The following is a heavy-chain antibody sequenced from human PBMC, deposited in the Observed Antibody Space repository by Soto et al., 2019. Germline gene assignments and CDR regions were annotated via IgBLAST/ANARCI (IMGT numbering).Heavy chain of an antibody. CDR3: ARTLYVGTRLDY. Sequence: GGSLRLSCAASGFTFSSYWMHWVRQAPGKGLVWVSQINNDGSTTTYADSVKGRFTISRDNAKNTVYLQMNSLTAEDTAVYYCARTLYVGTRLDYWGQGTLVTVSS. J-gene: IGHJ4*02. CDR2: INNDGSTT. D-gene: IGHD3-10*02. V-gene: IGHV3-74*01. CDR1: GFTFSSYW.